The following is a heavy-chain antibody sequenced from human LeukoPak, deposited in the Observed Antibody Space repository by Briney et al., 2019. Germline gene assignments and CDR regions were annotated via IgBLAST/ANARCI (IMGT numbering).Heavy chain of an antibody. V-gene: IGHV3-33*01. Sequence: PGRSLRLSCAASGFTFSSYGMHWVRQAPGKGLEWVAVIWYDGSNKYYADSVKGRFTISRDNAENTLYLQMNSLRAEDTAVYYCARGTAGYHSSYFDYWGQGTLVTVSS. CDR3: ARGTAGYHSSYFDY. D-gene: IGHD3-16*02. CDR2: IWYDGSNK. CDR1: GFTFSSYG. J-gene: IGHJ4*02.